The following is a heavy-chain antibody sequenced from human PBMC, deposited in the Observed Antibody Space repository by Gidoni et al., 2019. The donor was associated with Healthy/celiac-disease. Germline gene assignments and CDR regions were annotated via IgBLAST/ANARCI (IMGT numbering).Heavy chain of an antibody. V-gene: IGHV3-23*01. CDR1: GLSFNNYA. CDR3: AQAPFSSSWFDSFDY. Sequence: EVQLLESGGGLVQPGGSLRLSCAASGLSFNNYAMNWVRQAPGKGLEWVSTISGSGSSTYYADSVKGRFTISRDNSKNTLYLQMISLRVEDTAVYYCAQAPFSSSWFDSFDYWGQGTLVTVSS. J-gene: IGHJ4*02. CDR2: ISGSGSST. D-gene: IGHD6-13*01.